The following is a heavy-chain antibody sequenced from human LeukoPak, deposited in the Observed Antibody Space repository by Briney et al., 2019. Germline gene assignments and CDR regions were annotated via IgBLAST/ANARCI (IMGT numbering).Heavy chain of an antibody. CDR3: VRDGIIVGATGAFDI. J-gene: IGHJ3*02. CDR2: INHSGSI. D-gene: IGHD1-26*01. CDR1: GGSFSGYY. V-gene: IGHV4-34*01. Sequence: SETLSLTCAVYGGSFSGYYWTWIRQPPGKGLEWIGEINHSGSINYNPSLKSRVTISVDTSKNQFSLRLSSVTAADTAVYYCVRDGIIVGATGAFDIWGQGTMVTVSS.